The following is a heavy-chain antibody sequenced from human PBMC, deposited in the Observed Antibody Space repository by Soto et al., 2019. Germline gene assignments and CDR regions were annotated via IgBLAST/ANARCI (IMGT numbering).Heavy chain of an antibody. J-gene: IGHJ5*02. Sequence: SETLSLTCSFSGGSISRGDNYWSWIRQPPGKGLEWIGYIYSSGSTYYNPSLKSRVTISVDTSKNQFSLKLSSVTAADTAVYYCARAVAAAVWFDPWGQGTLVTVSS. V-gene: IGHV4-30-4*01. D-gene: IGHD6-13*01. CDR3: ARAVAAAVWFDP. CDR2: IYSSGST. CDR1: GGSISRGDNY.